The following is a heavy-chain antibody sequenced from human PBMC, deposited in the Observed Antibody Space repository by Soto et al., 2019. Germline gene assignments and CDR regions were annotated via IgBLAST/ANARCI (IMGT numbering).Heavy chain of an antibody. CDR3: ARPSSFGVVPYYFDY. J-gene: IGHJ4*02. CDR1: GGTFSSYA. CDR2: IIPIFGTA. Sequence: GALVKGSCKASGGTFSSYAISWVLQAPGQGLEWMGGIIPIFGTANYAQKFQGRVTITADESTSTAYMELSSLRSEDTAVYYCARPSSFGVVPYYFDYWGQGTLVTVSS. D-gene: IGHD3-3*01. V-gene: IGHV1-69*01.